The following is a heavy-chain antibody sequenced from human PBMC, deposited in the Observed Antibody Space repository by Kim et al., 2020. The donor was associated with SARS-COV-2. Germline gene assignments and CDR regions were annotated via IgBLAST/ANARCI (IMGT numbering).Heavy chain of an antibody. CDR2: IYYSGST. CDR1: GGSISSGDYY. J-gene: IGHJ6*02. CDR3: ARDRNNGYYYGMDV. D-gene: IGHD1-20*01. V-gene: IGHV4-30-4*01. Sequence: SETLSLTCTVSGGSISSGDYYWSWIRQPPGKGLEWIGYIYYSGSTYYNPSLKSRVTISVDTSKNQFSLKLSSVTAADSAVYYCARDRNNGYYYGMDVWGQGTTVTVSS.